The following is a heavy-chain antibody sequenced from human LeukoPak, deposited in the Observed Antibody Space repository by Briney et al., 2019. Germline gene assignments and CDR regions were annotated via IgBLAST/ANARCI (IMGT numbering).Heavy chain of an antibody. D-gene: IGHD1-1*01. Sequence: SETLSLTCTVSGGSISSYYWSWIRQPPGKGLEWIGYIYYSGSTSYSPSLKSRVTVLVDTSKNQFSLKLSSVTAADTAVYYCARGSGGWKPYDYWGQGTLVTVSS. V-gene: IGHV4-59*01. J-gene: IGHJ4*02. CDR3: ARGSGGWKPYDY. CDR1: GGSISSYY. CDR2: IYYSGST.